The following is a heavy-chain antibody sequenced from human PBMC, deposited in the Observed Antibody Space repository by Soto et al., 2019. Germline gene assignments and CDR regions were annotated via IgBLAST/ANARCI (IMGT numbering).Heavy chain of an antibody. CDR3: RREEYDN. CDR1: GFTASSNY. V-gene: IGHV3-21*01. D-gene: IGHD1-26*01. J-gene: IGHJ4*02. Sequence: GGSLRLSCAASGFTASSNYMSWVRQAPGKGLEWVSSISRSSNYIVYADPVKGRFTISRDNAKNSVYLQMNSLRPEDSAVYYCRREEYDNRGPGTLVTVSS. CDR2: ISRSSNYI.